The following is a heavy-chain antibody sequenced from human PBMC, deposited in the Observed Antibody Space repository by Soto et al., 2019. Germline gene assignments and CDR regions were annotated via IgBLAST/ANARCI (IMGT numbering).Heavy chain of an antibody. V-gene: IGHV3-30*18. CDR1: GFTFSSYG. CDR3: AKDGPGFEYRLGRTALYFDY. Sequence: QVQLVESGGGVVQPRRSLRLSCAASGFTFSSYGMHWVRQAPGKGLEWVAVISYDGSNKYYADSVKGRFTISRDNSKNTLYLQMNSLRAEDTAVYYCAKDGPGFEYRLGRTALYFDYWGQGTLVTVSS. D-gene: IGHD2-21*01. CDR2: ISYDGSNK. J-gene: IGHJ4*02.